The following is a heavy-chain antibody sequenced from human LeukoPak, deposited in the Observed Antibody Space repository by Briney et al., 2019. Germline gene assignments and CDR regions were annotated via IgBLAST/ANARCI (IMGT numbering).Heavy chain of an antibody. V-gene: IGHV3-30*04. CDR1: GFTFSSYA. D-gene: IGHD2-15*01. Sequence: GGSLRLSCAASGFTFSSYAMHWVRQAPGKGLEWVAVISYDGSNKYYADSVKGRFSISRDNSKNTLYLQMNSLRAEDTAVYYCARVSHRYCSGGSCYGNWFDPWGQGTLVTVSS. CDR2: ISYDGSNK. J-gene: IGHJ5*02. CDR3: ARVSHRYCSGGSCYGNWFDP.